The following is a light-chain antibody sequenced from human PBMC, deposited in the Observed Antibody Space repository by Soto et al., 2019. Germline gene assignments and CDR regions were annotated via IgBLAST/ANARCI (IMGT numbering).Light chain of an antibody. Sequence: EIVLTHSPANLSVSPGERATLSCWASQSVRSNLAWYQQKPGQAPRLLIYGAYTWATGIPARFSGSGSGSEFTLTISSLQSEYFEVYYCQQYNNWPPLTFGRETKGEIK. CDR1: QSVRSN. CDR3: QQYNNWPPLT. V-gene: IGKV3-15*01. CDR2: GAY. J-gene: IGKJ4*01.